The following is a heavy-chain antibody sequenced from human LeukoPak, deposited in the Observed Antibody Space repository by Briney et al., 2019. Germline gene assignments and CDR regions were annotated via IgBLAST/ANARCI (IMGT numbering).Heavy chain of an antibody. Sequence: SETLSLTCAVSGYSISSGYYCGWIRQPPGKGLEWIGYIYYSGSTNYNPSLKSRATISVDTSKNQFSLKLSSVTAADTAVYYCARGNYDFWSGYSAYYNWFDPWGQGTLVTVSS. CDR2: IYYSGST. D-gene: IGHD3-3*01. CDR1: GYSISSGYY. V-gene: IGHV4-61*01. J-gene: IGHJ5*02. CDR3: ARGNYDFWSGYSAYYNWFDP.